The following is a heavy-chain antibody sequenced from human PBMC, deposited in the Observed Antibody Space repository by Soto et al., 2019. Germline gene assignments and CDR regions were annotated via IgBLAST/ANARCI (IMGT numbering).Heavy chain of an antibody. V-gene: IGHV1-69*13. CDR1: GGTFSSYA. CDR2: IIPIFGTA. D-gene: IGHD3-22*01. CDR3: ARDNPPLNAVYYYDSSGYYYWGHYYYYGMDV. Sequence: GASVKVSCKASGGTFSSYAISWVRQAPGQGLEWMGGIIPIFGTANYAQKFQGRVTITADESTSTAYMELSSLRSEDTAVYYCARDNPPLNAVYYYDSSGYYYWGHYYYYGMDVWGQGTTVTVSS. J-gene: IGHJ6*02.